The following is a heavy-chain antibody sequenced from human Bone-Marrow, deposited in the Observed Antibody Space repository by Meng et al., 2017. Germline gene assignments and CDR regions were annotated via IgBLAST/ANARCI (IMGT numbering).Heavy chain of an antibody. CDR1: GFTFSSYA. Sequence: GGSLRLSCAASGFTFSSYAMNWVRQTPGKGLEWVSTISGSGDSTYYADSVKGRFTVSRDNSKNTLYLQMNSLRAEDAAVYYCARDFAFWYYFDYWGQGTLVTVSS. CDR2: ISGSGDST. CDR3: ARDFAFWYYFDY. J-gene: IGHJ4*02. D-gene: IGHD3-3*01. V-gene: IGHV3-23*01.